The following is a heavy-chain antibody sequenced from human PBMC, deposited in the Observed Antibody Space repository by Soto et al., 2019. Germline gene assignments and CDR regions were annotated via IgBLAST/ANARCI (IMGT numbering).Heavy chain of an antibody. CDR1: GFSFSTYS. J-gene: IGHJ6*02. D-gene: IGHD6-6*01. CDR3: ARGGSSSDNGMDV. V-gene: IGHV3-48*02. Sequence: EVQLVESGGGLVQPGGSLRLSCAASGFSFSTYSMNWVRQAPGKGLEWVSSRSYTIYYIDSVKGRFTISRDNAKSSLYLRMNSLRDEDTAVYYCARGGSSSDNGMDVWGQGTTVTVSS. CDR2: SSRSYTI.